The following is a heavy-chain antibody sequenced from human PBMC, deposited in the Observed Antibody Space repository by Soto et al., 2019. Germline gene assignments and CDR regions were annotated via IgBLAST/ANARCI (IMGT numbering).Heavy chain of an antibody. Sequence: QVHLEQSGAEVKKPGSSVKVSCKASGGTFTSSAISWVRQAPGQGLEWMGGIMPVFRTPDYAQKFQGRVTGTAGEYTSTAYKELSVLTTDDTAVYYCARDKDCRQLRGKPYYIVDVWGQGTTVTVS. CDR2: IMPVFRTP. V-gene: IGHV1-69*12. CDR1: GGTFTSSA. D-gene: IGHD2-21*02. CDR3: ARDKDCRQLRGKPYYIVDV. J-gene: IGHJ6*02.